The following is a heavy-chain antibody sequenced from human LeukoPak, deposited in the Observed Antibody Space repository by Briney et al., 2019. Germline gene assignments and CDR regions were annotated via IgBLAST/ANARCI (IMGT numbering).Heavy chain of an antibody. CDR2: IYYSGST. CDR1: GGSISSYY. V-gene: IGHV4-59*12. D-gene: IGHD5-24*01. Sequence: NPSETLSLTCTVSGGSISSYYWSWIRQPPGKGLEWIGYIYYSGSTNYNPSLKSRVTISVDTPKNQFSLKLSSVTAADTAVYYCARSASARWLQLRGRFDPWGQGTLVTVSS. J-gene: IGHJ5*02. CDR3: ARSASARWLQLRGRFDP.